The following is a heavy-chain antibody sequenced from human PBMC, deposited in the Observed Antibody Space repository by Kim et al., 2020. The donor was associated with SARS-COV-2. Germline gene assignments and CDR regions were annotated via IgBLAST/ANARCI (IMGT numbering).Heavy chain of an antibody. D-gene: IGHD2-2*01. J-gene: IGHJ4*02. Sequence: KGRFTISRDNSKNTLYLQMNSLRAEDTAVYYCAKPRSGYCSSTSCYVLDYWGQGTLVTVSS. CDR3: AKPRSGYCSSTSCYVLDY. V-gene: IGHV3-30*02.